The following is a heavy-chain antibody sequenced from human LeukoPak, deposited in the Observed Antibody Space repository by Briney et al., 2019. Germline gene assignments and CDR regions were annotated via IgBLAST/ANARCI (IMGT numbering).Heavy chain of an antibody. CDR1: GVTVSSTD. CDR2: IFSGGGT. D-gene: IGHD1-14*01. J-gene: IGHJ4*02. Sequence: SGGSLRLSCAVSGVTVSSTDMSWVRQAPGKGLEWVSVIFSGGGTYYTGSVKGRFTISRDNSKNTLYLQMNSLRAEDTAVYYCTRDWRHHLDGWGQGTLVTVSS. CDR3: TRDWRHHLDG. V-gene: IGHV3-53*01.